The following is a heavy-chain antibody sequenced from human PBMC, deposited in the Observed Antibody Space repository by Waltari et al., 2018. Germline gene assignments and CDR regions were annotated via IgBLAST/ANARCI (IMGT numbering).Heavy chain of an antibody. D-gene: IGHD6-13*01. CDR2: IRYDGSNK. Sequence: QVQLVESGGGVVQPGGSLRLSCSAAGFPFSSHGMPWVRQAPGKGLGWVAFIRYDGSNKYYADSVKGRFTISRDNSKNTLYLQMNSLRAEDTAVYYCAKEVSSSWYVFDYWGQGTLVTVSS. CDR1: GFPFSSHG. CDR3: AKEVSSSWYVFDY. J-gene: IGHJ4*02. V-gene: IGHV3-30*02.